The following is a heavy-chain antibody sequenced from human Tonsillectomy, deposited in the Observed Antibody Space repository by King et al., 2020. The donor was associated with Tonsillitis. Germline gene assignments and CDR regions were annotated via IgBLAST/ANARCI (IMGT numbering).Heavy chain of an antibody. Sequence: VQLQESGPGLVKPSQTLSLTCNVSGGSISGGDYYWSRIRQHPGKGLEWIGYIYDSENTYYNPSLKSRLAISVDTSNNQFSLKLSSVTAADTAVYYCGKYEGGVFDSWGQGTLVTVSS. CDR3: GKYEGGVFDS. CDR2: IYDSENT. CDR1: GGSISGGDYY. V-gene: IGHV4-31*03. J-gene: IGHJ5*01. D-gene: IGHD2-15*01.